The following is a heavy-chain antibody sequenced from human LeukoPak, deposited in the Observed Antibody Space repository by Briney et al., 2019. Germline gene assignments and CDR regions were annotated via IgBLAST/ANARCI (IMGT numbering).Heavy chain of an antibody. CDR3: ARENTASGWCFIDY. CDR2: IYPGGNT. D-gene: IGHD6-19*01. V-gene: IGHV3-66*01. J-gene: IGHJ4*02. Sequence: GGSLRLSCAASGFTVSSNYMGWVRQAPGKGLEWVSIIYPGGNTYYADSVKGRFTISRDYSKNTLYLQMNILRAEDTALYYCARENTASGWCFIDYWGQGTLVTVSS. CDR1: GFTVSSNY.